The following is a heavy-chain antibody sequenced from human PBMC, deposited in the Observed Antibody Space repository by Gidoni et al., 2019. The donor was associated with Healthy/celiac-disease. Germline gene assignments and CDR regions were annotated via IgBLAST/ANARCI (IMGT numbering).Heavy chain of an antibody. CDR3: ARVPWELLRLRSHNNNLNFDY. V-gene: IGHV3-7*01. D-gene: IGHD1-26*01. CDR2: IKQDGSDK. CDR1: GFTFSIYW. J-gene: IGHJ4*02. Sequence: EVQLLESGGGLVQPGGSLRLSCSDSGFTFSIYWLSWVRKAPGKGLEWVANIKQDGSDKYYVDSVKGRFTISRDNAKNSLYLQMNSLRAEDTAVYYCARVPWELLRLRSHNNNLNFDYWGQGTLVTVSS.